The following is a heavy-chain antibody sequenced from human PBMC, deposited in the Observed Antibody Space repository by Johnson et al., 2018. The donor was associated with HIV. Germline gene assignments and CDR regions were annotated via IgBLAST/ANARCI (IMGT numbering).Heavy chain of an antibody. CDR3: ARGWLFLDAFDI. V-gene: IGHV3-30-3*01. Sequence: VQLVESGGGVVQPGRSLRLSCAASGFTFSSYAMHWVRQAPGKGLEWVAVISYDGSNKYYADSVKGRFTISRDNANNSLYLQVNSLRAEDTAVYYCARGWLFLDAFDIWGQGTMVTVSS. D-gene: IGHD3-9*01. CDR2: ISYDGSNK. J-gene: IGHJ3*02. CDR1: GFTFSSYA.